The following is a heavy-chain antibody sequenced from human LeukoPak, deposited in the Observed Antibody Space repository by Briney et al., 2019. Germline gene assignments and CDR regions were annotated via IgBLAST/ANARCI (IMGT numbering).Heavy chain of an antibody. CDR3: SVDECDSGGYSFDY. D-gene: IGHD3-22*01. V-gene: IGHV4-59*12. Sequence: AETLSLTCTVSAGPMNSFYWSWLREPPGKGIEWIGYIYCSGSTNYNPPLGRRVTLSIDKSQNHFSPKVNPVTGADTGVCYCSVDECDSGGYSFDYWGEGTLVTVSS. CDR2: IYCSGST. J-gene: IGHJ4*02. CDR1: AGPMNSFY.